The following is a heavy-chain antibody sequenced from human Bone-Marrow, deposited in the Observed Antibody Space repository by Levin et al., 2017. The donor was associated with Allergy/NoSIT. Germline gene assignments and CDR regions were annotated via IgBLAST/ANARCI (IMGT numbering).Heavy chain of an antibody. Sequence: GGSLRLSCAASGFTFSNYVMSWVRQAPGKGLEWVSGISGSGDSTYYADSVKGRFTISRDNAKNSLYLQMNSLRAEDTAVYYCARGALGYCSGGSCYTYDYWGQGTLVTVSS. CDR1: GFTFSNYV. CDR3: ARGALGYCSGGSCYTYDY. J-gene: IGHJ4*02. CDR2: ISGSGDST. D-gene: IGHD2-15*01. V-gene: IGHV3-23*01.